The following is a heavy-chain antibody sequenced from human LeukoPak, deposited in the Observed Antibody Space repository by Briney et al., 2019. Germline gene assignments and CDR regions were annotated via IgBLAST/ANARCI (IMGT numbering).Heavy chain of an antibody. CDR1: GYTFTSYG. J-gene: IGHJ6*03. D-gene: IGHD2-2*01. Sequence: ASVKASCKASGYTFTSYGISWVRQAPGQGLEWMGGVIPIFGTANYAQKFQGRVTITADESTSTAYMELSSLRSEDTAVYYYARATGYCSSTSCPYYYYYYMDVWGKGTTVTVSS. V-gene: IGHV1-69*13. CDR2: VIPIFGTA. CDR3: ARATGYCSSTSCPYYYYYYMDV.